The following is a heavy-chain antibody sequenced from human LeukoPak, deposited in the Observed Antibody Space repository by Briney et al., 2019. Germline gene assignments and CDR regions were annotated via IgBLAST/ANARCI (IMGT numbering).Heavy chain of an antibody. V-gene: IGHV4-39*01. CDR1: GGYISSSSYY. CDR2: IYYSGST. Sequence: SETLSLTCTVSGGYISSSSYYWGWIRQPPGKRLEWIGTIYYSGSTYYNPSLKSRVTISVDTSKNQFSLKLSSVTATDTAVYYCATSYCGGDCRRNWFDPWGQGTLVTVSS. D-gene: IGHD2-21*02. J-gene: IGHJ5*02. CDR3: ATSYCGGDCRRNWFDP.